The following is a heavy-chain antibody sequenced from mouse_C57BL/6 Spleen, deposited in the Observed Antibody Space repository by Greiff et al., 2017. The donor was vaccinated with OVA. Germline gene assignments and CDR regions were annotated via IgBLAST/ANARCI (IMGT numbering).Heavy chain of an antibody. V-gene: IGHV1-59*01. CDR3: AEELTTEVASFDY. CDR1: GYTFTSYW. J-gene: IGHJ2*01. D-gene: IGHD1-1*01. Sequence: VQLQQPGAELVRPGTSVKLSCKASGYTFTSYWMHWVKQRPGQGLEWIGVIDPSDSYTNYNQKFKGKATLTVDTSSSTAYMQLSSLTSEDSAVYYCAEELTTEVASFDYWGQGTTLTVSS. CDR2: IDPSDSYT.